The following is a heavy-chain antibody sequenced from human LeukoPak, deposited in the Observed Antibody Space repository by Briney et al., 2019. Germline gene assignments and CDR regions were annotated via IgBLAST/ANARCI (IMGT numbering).Heavy chain of an antibody. D-gene: IGHD6-19*01. V-gene: IGHV3-30*02. Sequence: GGSLRLSCAASAFTFSSYGMHWVRQAPGKGLEWVAFNRYDGSNKYYADSVKGRFTISRDNSKNTLYLQMNSLRADDTAVYYCANFPVAGVDYWGQGTLVTVSS. CDR2: NRYDGSNK. CDR3: ANFPVAGVDY. J-gene: IGHJ4*02. CDR1: AFTFSSYG.